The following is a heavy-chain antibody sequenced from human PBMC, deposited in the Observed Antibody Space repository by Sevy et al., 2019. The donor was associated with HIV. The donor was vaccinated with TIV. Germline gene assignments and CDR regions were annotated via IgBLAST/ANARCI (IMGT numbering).Heavy chain of an antibody. CDR2: ISWNSGSI. Sequence: SLKISCAASGFTFDDYAMHWVRQAPGKGLEWVSGISWNSGSIGYADSVKGRFTISRDNAKNSLYLQMNSLRAEDTALYYCAKELVPAAMRRRSNSYYYYYYGMDVWGQGTTVTVSS. CDR1: GFTFDDYA. CDR3: AKELVPAAMRRRSNSYYYYYYGMDV. V-gene: IGHV3-9*01. J-gene: IGHJ6*02. D-gene: IGHD2-2*01.